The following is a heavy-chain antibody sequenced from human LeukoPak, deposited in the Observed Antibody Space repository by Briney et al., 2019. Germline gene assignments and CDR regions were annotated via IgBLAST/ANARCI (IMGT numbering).Heavy chain of an antibody. Sequence: SVTLSLTCTVSGGTISSYYWSWIRQPAGKGLEWLGRIYTSGSTNYNPSLKSRVTMAVDTSKNQFSLKLSSVTAADTAVYYCARALLAAFGGGNGNDAFDIWGQGTMVTVSS. D-gene: IGHD2-21*01. V-gene: IGHV4-4*07. CDR3: ARALLAAFGGGNGNDAFDI. J-gene: IGHJ3*02. CDR2: IYTSGST. CDR1: GGTISSYY.